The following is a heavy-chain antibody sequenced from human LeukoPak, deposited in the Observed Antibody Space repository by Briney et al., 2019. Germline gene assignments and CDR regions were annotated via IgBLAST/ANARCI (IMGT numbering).Heavy chain of an antibody. CDR2: IYYSGNT. J-gene: IGHJ4*02. Sequence: SETLSLTCTVSSGSFGSYYWSWIRQPPGKGLEWIGYIYYSGNTNYDPSLKSRVTISVDTSKNQFSLKLSSVTAADTAVYYCARRGSGKYFDQWGQGTLVTLSS. CDR1: SGSFGSYY. V-gene: IGHV4-59*08. CDR3: ARRGSGKYFDQ. D-gene: IGHD3-10*01.